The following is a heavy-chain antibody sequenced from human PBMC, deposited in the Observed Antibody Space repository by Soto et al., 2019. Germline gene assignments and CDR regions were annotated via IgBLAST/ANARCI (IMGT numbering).Heavy chain of an antibody. Sequence: QVQLVQSGAEVKKPGSSVKVSCKASGGTFSSYAIDWVRQAPGQGLEWMGGIIPIFGTADYAQKFQGRVTVTADESTSTAYMELSSLRAEDTAVYYCARGQTGGGWGYYFDYWGQGTLVTVSS. CDR3: ARGQTGGGWGYYFDY. CDR2: IIPIFGTA. CDR1: GGTFSSYA. J-gene: IGHJ4*02. V-gene: IGHV1-69*12. D-gene: IGHD3-16*01.